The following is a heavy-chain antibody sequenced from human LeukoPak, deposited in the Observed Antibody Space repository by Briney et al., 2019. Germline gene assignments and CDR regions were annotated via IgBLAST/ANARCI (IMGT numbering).Heavy chain of an antibody. CDR3: ARDTQGALD. J-gene: IGHJ4*02. CDR1: GFTFSSYW. Sequence: GGSLRLSCVASGFTFSSYWMSWVRQAPGKGLEWVANIKQDGTDKGCVDSVKGRFTISRDNAKSSLYLEMNSPKVEDTAVYFCARDTQGALDWGQGTLVTVSS. CDR2: IKQDGTDK. V-gene: IGHV3-7*03.